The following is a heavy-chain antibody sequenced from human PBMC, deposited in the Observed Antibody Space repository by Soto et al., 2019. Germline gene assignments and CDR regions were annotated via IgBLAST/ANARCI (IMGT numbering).Heavy chain of an antibody. CDR2: IYPGDSDT. D-gene: IGHD3-16*01. Sequence: GESLKISCKGSGYSFTSYWIGWVRQMPGKGLEWMEIIYPGDSDTRYSPSFQGQVTISADKSLSTAYLQWSSLKASDTAKYYCARREGGPGPTLDYYGMDVWGQGTTVTVSS. J-gene: IGHJ6*02. V-gene: IGHV5-51*01. CDR1: GYSFTSYW. CDR3: ARREGGPGPTLDYYGMDV.